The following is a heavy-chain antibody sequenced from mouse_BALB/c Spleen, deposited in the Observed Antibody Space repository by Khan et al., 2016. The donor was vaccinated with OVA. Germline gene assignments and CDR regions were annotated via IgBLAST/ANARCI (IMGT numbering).Heavy chain of an antibody. D-gene: IGHD2-1*01. CDR2: IWGDGST. CDR3: ARFEYYGNFYAMDY. J-gene: IGHJ4*01. V-gene: IGHV2-3*01. CDR1: GFSLTSYG. Sequence: VQLQESGPGLVAPSQSLSITCTVSGFSLTSYGVNWVRQPPGKGLEWLGVIWGDGSTNYHSALKPRLNISKDNSKSQVFLKLISLQTDDTATYYCARFEYYGNFYAMDYWGQGTSVTVSS.